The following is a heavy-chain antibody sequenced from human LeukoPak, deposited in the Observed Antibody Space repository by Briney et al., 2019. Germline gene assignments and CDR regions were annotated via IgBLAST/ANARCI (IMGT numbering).Heavy chain of an antibody. J-gene: IGHJ4*02. CDR3: AREIAVAGIIDY. V-gene: IGHV4-34*01. CDR2: INHSGST. D-gene: IGHD6-19*01. Sequence: PSETLSLTCAVYGGSFSGYYWSWIRQPPGKGLEWIGEINHSGSTNYNPSLKSRVTMSVDTSKNQFSLKLSSVTAADTAVYYCAREIAVAGIIDYWGQGTLVTVSS. CDR1: GGSFSGYY.